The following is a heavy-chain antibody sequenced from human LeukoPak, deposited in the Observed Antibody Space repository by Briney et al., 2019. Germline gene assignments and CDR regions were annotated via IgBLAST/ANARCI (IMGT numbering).Heavy chain of an antibody. D-gene: IGHD3-10*01. CDR2: INEDGSEK. CDR1: AFTFSRYW. V-gene: IGHV3-7*01. CDR3: ARLFVYGSGAEAFDY. J-gene: IGHJ4*02. Sequence: GGSLRLSCAASAFTFSRYWTTWVRQAPGKGLEWVANINEDGSEKYYLDSVRGRFTISRDNAKNSLYLQMDSLRAEDTAVYYCARLFVYGSGAEAFDYWGQGALVTVSS.